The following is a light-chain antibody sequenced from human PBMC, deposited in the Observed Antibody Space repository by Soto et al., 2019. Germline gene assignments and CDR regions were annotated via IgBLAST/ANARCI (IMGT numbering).Light chain of an antibody. CDR1: QSISNF. Sequence: DIPMTQSPSSLSASVGDRVTITCRASQSISNFLNWYPQKPGKAPKVLMYAASSLHSGVPSRFGGSGSWTDFTLTISSLQPEELPTYYCQQSYSTPRTFGQGTKVQIK. V-gene: IGKV1-39*01. J-gene: IGKJ1*01. CDR3: QQSYSTPRT. CDR2: AAS.